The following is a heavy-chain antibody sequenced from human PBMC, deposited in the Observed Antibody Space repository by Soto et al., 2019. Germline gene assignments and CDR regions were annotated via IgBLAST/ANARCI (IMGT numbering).Heavy chain of an antibody. J-gene: IGHJ3*02. V-gene: IGHV3-15*07. CDR1: GFTFSNAW. D-gene: IGHD6-13*01. CDR3: TASSVYSSSWYSAFDI. CDR2: IKSKTDGGTT. Sequence: EVQLVESGGGLVKPGGSLRLSCAASGFTFSNAWMNWVRQAPGKGLEWVGRIKSKTDGGTTDYAAPVKGRFTISRDDSKNTLYLQMNSLKTEDTAVYYCTASSVYSSSWYSAFDIWGQGTMVTVSS.